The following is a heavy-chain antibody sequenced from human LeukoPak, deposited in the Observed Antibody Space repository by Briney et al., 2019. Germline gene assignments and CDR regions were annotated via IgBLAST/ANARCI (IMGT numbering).Heavy chain of an antibody. CDR1: GGSFSGYY. V-gene: IGHV4-34*01. CDR3: ARLPTRGLVGASDY. Sequence: PSETLSLTCAVYGGSFSGYYWSWIRQPPGKGLEWIGEINHSGSTSYNPSLKSRVTISVDTSKNQFSLKLSSVTAADTAVYYCARLPTRGLVGASDYWGQGTLVTVSS. D-gene: IGHD1-26*01. J-gene: IGHJ4*02. CDR2: INHSGST.